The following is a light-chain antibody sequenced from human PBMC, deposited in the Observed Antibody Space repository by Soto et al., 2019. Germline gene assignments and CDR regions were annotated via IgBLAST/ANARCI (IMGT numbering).Light chain of an antibody. CDR2: GAS. J-gene: IGKJ3*01. CDR3: QQYGNSPPEFT. CDR1: XXXXXSX. Sequence: EIVLTQSPGXXXLSPXXXXXXXXXXXXXXXXSXXXWDQQKPGQAPRHLNYGASSRATGTPDRFSGSGSGTDFTLTISRLEPEDFAGYYCQQYGNSPPEFTFGPGTKVDTK. V-gene: IGKV3-20*01.